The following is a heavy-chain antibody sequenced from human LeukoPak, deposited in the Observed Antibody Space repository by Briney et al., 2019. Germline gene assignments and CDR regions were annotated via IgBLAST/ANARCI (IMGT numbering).Heavy chain of an antibody. CDR1: GGPFSSYT. D-gene: IGHD5-18*01. CDR3: ARDYFRPNTAMDRWDAFDI. V-gene: IGHV1-69*04. J-gene: IGHJ3*02. CDR2: IIPILGIA. Sequence: VASVKDPCKASGGPFSSYTISRVPPAPGQGLEWKGRIIPILGIANYAPKFPVRVKITADNSTSTAYMELSSLRSEDTAVYDCARDYFRPNTAMDRWDAFDIWGQGTMVSVSS.